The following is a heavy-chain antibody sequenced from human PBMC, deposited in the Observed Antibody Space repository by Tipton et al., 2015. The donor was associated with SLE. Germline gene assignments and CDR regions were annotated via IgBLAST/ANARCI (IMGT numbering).Heavy chain of an antibody. V-gene: IGHV3-11*06. D-gene: IGHD6-13*01. J-gene: IGHJ5*02. CDR3: ARMSSSSWSNWFDP. CDR1: GFTSSDYY. CDR2: ISSSSSYI. Sequence: SLRLSCAASGFTSSDYYMSWIRQAPGKGLEWVSYISSSSSYIYYADSVKGRFTISRDNAKNSLYLQMNSLRAEDTAVYYCARMSSSSWSNWFDPWGQGTLVTVSS.